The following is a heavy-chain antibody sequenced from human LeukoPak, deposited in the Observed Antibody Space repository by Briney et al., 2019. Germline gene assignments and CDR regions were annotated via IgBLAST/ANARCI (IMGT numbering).Heavy chain of an antibody. D-gene: IGHD2-2*01. CDR2: ISAYNGNT. Sequence: ASVKVSCKASGYTFTSYGISWVGQAPGQGLEWMGWISAYNGNTNYAQKLQGRVTMTTDTSTSTAYMELRSLRSDDTAVYYCARGPPSDIVVVPADPYYYYGMDVWGQGTTVTVSS. CDR3: ARGPPSDIVVVPADPYYYYGMDV. V-gene: IGHV1-18*01. CDR1: GYTFTSYG. J-gene: IGHJ6*02.